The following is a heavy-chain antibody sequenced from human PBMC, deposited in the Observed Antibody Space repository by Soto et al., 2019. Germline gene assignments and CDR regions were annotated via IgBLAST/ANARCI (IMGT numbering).Heavy chain of an antibody. CDR1: GGTFSSYT. V-gene: IGHV1-69*02. J-gene: IGHJ4*02. CDR2: IIPILGIA. CDR3: LNIPHY. Sequence: HVQLVHSGAEVKKPGSSVKVSCKASGGTFSSYTITWVRQAPGQGLEWMGRIIPILGIANYAQKFQGRVTITADKATGTAYMEMSSLRSEDTTVYYCLNIPHYWGQGTLVTVSS.